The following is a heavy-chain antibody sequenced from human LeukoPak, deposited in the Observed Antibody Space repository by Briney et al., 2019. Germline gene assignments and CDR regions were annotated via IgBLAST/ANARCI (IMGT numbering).Heavy chain of an antibody. D-gene: IGHD3-22*01. CDR2: ISGNGQQT. Sequence: GGSLRLSCSASGFTFSRSAMTWVRQLPGGGLEWVSSISGNGQQTYYGDSVKGRFSVSRDNSQSTLYLQMDSLRADDSALYYCAKDANYLDSSGYLIPFDYWGQGTLVTVSS. J-gene: IGHJ4*02. CDR1: GFTFSRSA. V-gene: IGHV3-23*01. CDR3: AKDANYLDSSGYLIPFDY.